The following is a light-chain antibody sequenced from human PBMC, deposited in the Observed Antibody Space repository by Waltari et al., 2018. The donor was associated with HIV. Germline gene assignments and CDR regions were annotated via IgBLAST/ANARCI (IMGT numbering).Light chain of an antibody. CDR2: ANT. J-gene: IGLJ3*02. CDR1: SSNIGSGYD. Sequence: QSVLTQPPSVSGAPGQRVTTSCSGGSSNIGSGYDVHWYQQFPGTAPNVLIYANTNRPSGVPDRFSGSKSGYSASLVITGLQAEDDADYYCQSYDSSLSGWVFGGGTKLTVL. CDR3: QSYDSSLSGWV. V-gene: IGLV1-40*01.